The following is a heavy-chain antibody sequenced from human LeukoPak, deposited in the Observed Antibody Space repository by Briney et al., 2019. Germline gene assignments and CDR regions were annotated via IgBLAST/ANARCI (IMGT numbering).Heavy chain of an antibody. Sequence: SETLSLTCTVSGGSISSYYCSWIRQHPGKRLEWIGYIYYSGSTNYSPSLKSRVTMSVDTSKNQFSLKLSSVTAADTAVYYCARHSGSYGGVFDYWGQGTLVTVSS. CDR3: ARHSGSYGGVFDY. V-gene: IGHV4-59*08. D-gene: IGHD1-26*01. J-gene: IGHJ4*02. CDR1: GGSISSYY. CDR2: IYYSGST.